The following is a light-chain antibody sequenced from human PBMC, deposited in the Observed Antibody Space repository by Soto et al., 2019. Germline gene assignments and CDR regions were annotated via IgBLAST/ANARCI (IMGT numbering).Light chain of an antibody. Sequence: EIVLTQSPATLYLSPGERATLSCRASQSVSSYLAWYQLKPAQAPRFLIYDASNRASGIPARFSGSGSGTDFTLTIGSLEPEDFAVYYCQQRSNWPPVTFGQGTRLEIK. CDR2: DAS. J-gene: IGKJ5*01. CDR3: QQRSNWPPVT. CDR1: QSVSSY. V-gene: IGKV3-11*01.